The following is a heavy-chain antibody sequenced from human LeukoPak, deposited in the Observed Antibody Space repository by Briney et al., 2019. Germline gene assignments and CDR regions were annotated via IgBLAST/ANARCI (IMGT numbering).Heavy chain of an antibody. CDR3: ARDQNLISWGLDYFDY. CDR2: IWQGGSER. D-gene: IGHD3-16*01. V-gene: IGHV3-7*01. Sequence: GGSLTLSCVASGFTFSSHWMSWDRQAPGKGLEWVANIWQGGSERYYVDSVKGRFTISRDNAKNSLYLQMNSLRAEDTAIYYCARDQNLISWGLDYFDYWGQGTLVTVSS. CDR1: GFTFSSHW. J-gene: IGHJ4*02.